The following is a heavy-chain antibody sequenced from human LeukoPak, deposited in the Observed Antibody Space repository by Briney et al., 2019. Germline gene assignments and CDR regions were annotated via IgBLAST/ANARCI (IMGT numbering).Heavy chain of an antibody. Sequence: SETLSLTCTVSGGSISSYYWSWLRQPPGKGLEWIGYIYYSGSTNYNPSLKSRVTISVDTSKNQFSLKLSSVTAADTAVYYCAREGSGGSLGAFDIWGQGTMVTVSS. D-gene: IGHD2-15*01. CDR2: IYYSGST. CDR1: GGSISSYY. CDR3: AREGSGGSLGAFDI. V-gene: IGHV4-59*01. J-gene: IGHJ3*02.